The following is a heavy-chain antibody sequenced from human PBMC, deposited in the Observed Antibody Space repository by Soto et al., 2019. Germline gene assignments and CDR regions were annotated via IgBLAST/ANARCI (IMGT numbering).Heavy chain of an antibody. Sequence: VQLVESGGALIQPGGSLRLSCAASGLTFSNYSINWVRQAPGKGLEWVSYISSSGNTIFYADSVKGRFTISRDNAKNSLFRQMNSRRAEDTATYYWVYSVPSSGVRCVWVNYFDSWGQGALENFSS. V-gene: IGHV3-48*01. D-gene: IGHD3-16*01. J-gene: IGHJ4*02. CDR3: VYSVPSSGVRCVWVNYFDS. CDR1: GLTFSNYS. CDR2: ISSSGNTI.